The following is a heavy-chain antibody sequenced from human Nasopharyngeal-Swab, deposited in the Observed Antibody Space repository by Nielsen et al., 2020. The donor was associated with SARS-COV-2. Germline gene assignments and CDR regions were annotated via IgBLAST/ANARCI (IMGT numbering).Heavy chain of an antibody. V-gene: IGHV4-59*08. Sequence: WIRQPPGKGLEWIGYIYYSGSTNYNPSLKSRVTISVDTSKNQFSLKLSSVTAADTAVYYCARQLGYCSGGSCYWGQVLEHNWFDPWGQGTLVTVPQ. D-gene: IGHD2-15*01. CDR3: ARQLGYCSGGSCYWGQVLEHNWFDP. J-gene: IGHJ5*02. CDR2: IYYSGST.